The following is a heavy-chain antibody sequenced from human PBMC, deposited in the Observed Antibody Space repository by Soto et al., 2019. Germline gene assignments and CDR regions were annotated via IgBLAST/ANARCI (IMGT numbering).Heavy chain of an antibody. D-gene: IGHD3-16*01. CDR2: IYSGGST. CDR3: AAYSHKGY. Sequence: EEQLVESGGDLVQPGGYLRLSCEASGFTVSNNYMSWVRQAPGKGLEWVSLIYSGGSTYYADSVKGRFTISRDSSKNTLYLQINNVRAEDTAMYYLAAYSHKGYWGQGTLVTVSS. V-gene: IGHV3-66*01. CDR1: GFTVSNNY. J-gene: IGHJ4*02.